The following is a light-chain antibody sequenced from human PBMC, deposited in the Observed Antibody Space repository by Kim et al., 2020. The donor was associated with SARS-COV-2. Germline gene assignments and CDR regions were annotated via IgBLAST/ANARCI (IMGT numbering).Light chain of an antibody. Sequence: AAVGEGVTISCRASQDIRNDLGWDQQRPGKAPQRLIYTVSRAENRAPPRCSGSVAVREFTLTISGHQTEDIATYNCLRHNRYPRTFGQGTKVDIK. CDR3: LRHNRYPRT. CDR2: TVS. V-gene: IGKV1-17*01. J-gene: IGKJ1*01. CDR1: QDIRND.